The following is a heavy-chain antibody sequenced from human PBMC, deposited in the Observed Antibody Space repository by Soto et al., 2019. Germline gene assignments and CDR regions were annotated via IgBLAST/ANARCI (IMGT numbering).Heavy chain of an antibody. V-gene: IGHV4-39*01. D-gene: IGHD3-10*01. CDR1: GGSISSSTYY. CDR2: IYYSGST. J-gene: IGHJ5*02. CDR3: ARQGGGYYGSGSYPHNWFDP. Sequence: KASETLSLTCTVSGGSISSSTYYWGWIRQPPGKGLEWIGTIYYSGSTYYNPSLKSRVTISLDTSKNQFSLKLSSVTAADTAVYYCARQGGGYYGSGSYPHNWFDPWGQGTLVTVSS.